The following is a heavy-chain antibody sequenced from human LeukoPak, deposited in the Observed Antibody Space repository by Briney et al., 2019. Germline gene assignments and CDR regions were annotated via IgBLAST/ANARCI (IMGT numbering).Heavy chain of an antibody. CDR3: TRHGMITFGGVIVPGAFDI. V-gene: IGHV3-49*03. D-gene: IGHD3-16*02. J-gene: IGHJ3*02. Sequence: GGSLRLSCTASGFTFGDYAMSWFRQAPGKGLEWVGFIRSKAYGGSTEYAASVKGRFTISRDDSKSIAYLQMNSLKTEDTAVYYCTRHGMITFGGVIVPGAFDIWGQGTMVTVSS. CDR2: IRSKAYGGST. CDR1: GFTFGDYA.